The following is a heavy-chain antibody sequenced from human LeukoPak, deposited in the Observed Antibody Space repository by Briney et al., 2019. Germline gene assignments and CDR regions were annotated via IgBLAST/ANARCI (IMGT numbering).Heavy chain of an antibody. V-gene: IGHV4-59*01. CDR1: GGSISSYY. D-gene: IGHD6-19*01. J-gene: IGHJ4*02. Sequence: SETLSLTCTVSGGSISSYYWSWIRQPPGKGLEWIGYIYYSGSTNYNPSLKSRVTIPVDTSKNQFSLKLSSVTAADTAVYYCARGRRQWLPSYWGQGTLVTVSS. CDR3: ARGRRQWLPSY. CDR2: IYYSGST.